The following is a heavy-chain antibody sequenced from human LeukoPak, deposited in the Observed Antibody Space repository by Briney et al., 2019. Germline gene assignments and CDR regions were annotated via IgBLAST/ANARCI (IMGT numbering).Heavy chain of an antibody. CDR2: IYPGDSDT. J-gene: IGHJ4*02. D-gene: IGHD6-13*01. CDR3: ARSYISSLVDFDY. Sequence: GESLKISCKGSGYSFTSYWIGWVRQMRGKGVEWMGIIYPGDSDTRYSPSFQGQVAISADKSISTAYLQWSSLKASDTAMYYCARSYISSLVDFDYWGQGTLVTVSS. CDR1: GYSFTSYW. V-gene: IGHV5-51*01.